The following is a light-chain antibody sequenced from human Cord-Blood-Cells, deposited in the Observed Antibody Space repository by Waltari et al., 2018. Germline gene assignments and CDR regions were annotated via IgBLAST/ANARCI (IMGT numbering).Light chain of an antibody. V-gene: IGKV1-5*03. Sequence: DIQMTQSPSTLSASVGVRVPITCRASQSISSWLACYQQKPGKAPKLLIYKASSLESGVPSRFSGSGSETEVTLNISSLQPDDFATYYCQQYNSYSWTFGQGTKVEI. CDR3: QQYNSYSWT. CDR2: KAS. CDR1: QSISSW. J-gene: IGKJ1*01.